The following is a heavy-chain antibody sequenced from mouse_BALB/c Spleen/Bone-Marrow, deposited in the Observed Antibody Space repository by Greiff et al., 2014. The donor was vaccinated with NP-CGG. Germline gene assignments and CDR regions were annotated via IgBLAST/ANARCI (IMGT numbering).Heavy chain of an antibody. CDR2: ISSGSSSI. D-gene: IGHD2-14*01. CDR3: TRWGYAGDYYAMDY. V-gene: IGHV5-17*02. J-gene: IGHJ4*01. Sequence: VKLVESGGGLVQPGGSGKLSCAASGFTFSSFGMHWVRQAPEKGLEWVAYISSGSSSIYYTDTVKGRFTISRDNPKSTLFLQMTSLRSEDTAIYYCTRWGYAGDYYAMDYWGQGTSVTVSS. CDR1: GFTFSSFG.